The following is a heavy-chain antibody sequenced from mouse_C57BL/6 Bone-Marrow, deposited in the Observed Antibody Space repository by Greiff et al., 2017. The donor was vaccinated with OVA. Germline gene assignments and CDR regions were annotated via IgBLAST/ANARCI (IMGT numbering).Heavy chain of an antibody. CDR1: GFTFSSYA. CDR3: TRDGYYAMDY. J-gene: IGHJ4*01. D-gene: IGHD2-3*01. CDR2: ISSGGDYI. V-gene: IGHV5-9-1*02. Sequence: EVKLMESGEGLVKPGGSLKLSCAASGFTFSSYAMSWVRQTPEKRLEWVAYISSGGDYIYYADTVKGRVTISRDNARNTLYLQMSSRKSEDTAMYYCTRDGYYAMDYWGQGTSVTVSS.